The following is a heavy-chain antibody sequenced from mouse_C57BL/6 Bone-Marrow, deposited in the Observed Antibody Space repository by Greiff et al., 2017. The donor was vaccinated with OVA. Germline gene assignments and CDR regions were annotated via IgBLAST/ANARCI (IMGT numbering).Heavy chain of an antibody. V-gene: IGHV1-81*01. CDR1: GYTFTSYG. CDR3: ARENYYGSSYDFFAY. D-gene: IGHD1-1*01. CDR2: IYPRSGNT. Sequence: VQLQQSGAELARPGASVKLSCKASGYTFTSYGISWVKQRTGQGLEWIGEIYPRSGNTYYNEKFKGKATLTADKSSSTAYMELRSLTSEDSAVYFCARENYYGSSYDFFAYWGQGTLVTVSA. J-gene: IGHJ3*01.